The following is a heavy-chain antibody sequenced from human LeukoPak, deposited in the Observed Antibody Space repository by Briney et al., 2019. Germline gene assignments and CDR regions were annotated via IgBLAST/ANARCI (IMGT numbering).Heavy chain of an antibody. Sequence: GESLQISCQASGYHFATAWIAWVRQLPGKGLGWMGIVYPGDSDTKYNPSFQGHVTISADKSITTAYLQWASLKASDTAIYYCARHGRWELDYWGQGTLVSVSS. CDR1: GYHFATAW. V-gene: IGHV5-51*01. D-gene: IGHD4-23*01. CDR3: ARHGRWELDY. CDR2: VYPGDSDT. J-gene: IGHJ4*02.